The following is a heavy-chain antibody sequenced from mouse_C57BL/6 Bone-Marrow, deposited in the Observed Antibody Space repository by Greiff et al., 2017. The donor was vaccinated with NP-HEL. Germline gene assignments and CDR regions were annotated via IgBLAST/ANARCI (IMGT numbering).Heavy chain of an antibody. CDR3: ATPKIYYDYDGFAY. D-gene: IGHD2-4*01. J-gene: IGHJ3*01. Sequence: VQLQQPGAELVKPGASVKVSCKASGYTFTSYWMHWVKQRPGQGLEWIGRIHPSDSDTNYNQKFKGKATLTVDKSSSTAYMQLSSLTSEDSAVYYCATPKIYYDYDGFAYWGQGTLVTVSA. CDR2: IHPSDSDT. CDR1: GYTFTSYW. V-gene: IGHV1-74*01.